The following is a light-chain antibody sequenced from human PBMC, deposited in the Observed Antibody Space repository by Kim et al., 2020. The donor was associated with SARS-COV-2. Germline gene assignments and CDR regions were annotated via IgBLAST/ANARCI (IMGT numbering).Light chain of an antibody. CDR2: DTL. CDR3: QQRTNWPPRLT. Sequence: PGERTTLSCRASQSLSPYVAWDQQRPGQAPRLLIYDTLKRATGVPARFSGSGSGTDFTLTISSLEPEDFAVYYCQQRTNWPPRLTFGGGTKVDIK. J-gene: IGKJ4*01. V-gene: IGKV3-11*01. CDR1: QSLSPY.